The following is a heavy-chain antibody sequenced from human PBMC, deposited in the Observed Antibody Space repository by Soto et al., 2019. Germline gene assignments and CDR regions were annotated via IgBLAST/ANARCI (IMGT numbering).Heavy chain of an antibody. CDR2: INHSGST. CDR1: GGSFSGYY. V-gene: IGHV4-34*01. D-gene: IGHD3-10*01. Sequence: PSETLSLTCAVYGGSFSGYYGTWIRQPPGTGLEWIGEINHSGSTNYNPSLKSRVTISVDTSKNQFPLKLTSVTAADTAVYYCARGRYYGSGTPIKYFDLWGRGTLVTVS. J-gene: IGHJ2*01. CDR3: ARGRYYGSGTPIKYFDL.